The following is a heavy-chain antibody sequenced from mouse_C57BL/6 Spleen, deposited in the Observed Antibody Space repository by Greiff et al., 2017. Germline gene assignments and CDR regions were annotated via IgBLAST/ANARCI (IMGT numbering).Heavy chain of an antibody. CDR2: ISSGGSYT. Sequence: DVKLVESGGDLVKPGGSLKLSCAASGFTFSSYGMSWVRQTPDKRLEWVATISSGGSYTYYPDSVKGRFTISRDNAKNTLYLQMSSLTSEDTAMYYCARHVSSGSYFDYWGQGTTLTVSS. CDR1: GFTFSSYG. J-gene: IGHJ2*01. D-gene: IGHD3-2*02. V-gene: IGHV5-6*02. CDR3: ARHVSSGSYFDY.